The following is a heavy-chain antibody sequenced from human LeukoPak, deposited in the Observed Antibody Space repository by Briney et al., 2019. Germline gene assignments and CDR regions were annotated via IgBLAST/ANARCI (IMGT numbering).Heavy chain of an antibody. V-gene: IGHV4-4*02. Sequence: SGTLSLTCAVSGGSISSSNWWSWVRQSPGKGLEWIGEIYHSGSTNYNPSLKSRVAISVDKSKNQFSLKLSSVTAADTAVYYCARGLRGRNYYDSSGPNWYFDLWGRGTLVTVSS. D-gene: IGHD3-22*01. CDR3: ARGLRGRNYYDSSGPNWYFDL. J-gene: IGHJ2*01. CDR2: IYHSGST. CDR1: GGSISSSNW.